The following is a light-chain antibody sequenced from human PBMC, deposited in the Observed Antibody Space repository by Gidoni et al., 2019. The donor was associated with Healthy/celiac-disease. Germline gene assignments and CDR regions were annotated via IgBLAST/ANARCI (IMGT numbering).Light chain of an antibody. CDR1: HSILHSDGKTY. J-gene: IGKJ4*01. Sequence: DIVMSQTRLYLSVTHGQPAAISCKSSHSILHSDGKTYLYWYLQKPGQPPQLLIYEVSNRFSGVPSRFSGSGSGTDFTLTISRVEAEDVGVYYCMQSIQLPLTFGGGTKVEIK. V-gene: IGKV2D-29*01. CDR3: MQSIQLPLT. CDR2: EVS.